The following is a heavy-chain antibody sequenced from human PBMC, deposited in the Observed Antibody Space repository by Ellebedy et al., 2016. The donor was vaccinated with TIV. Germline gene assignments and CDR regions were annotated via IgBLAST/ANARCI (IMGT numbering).Heavy chain of an antibody. Sequence: GESLKISCAASGFTFSTYWMNWVRQAPGRGLEWVANINQDGSQKYYVGSAKGRFTISRDNAKNTLYLQMNSLRAEGTAVYYCVRGLADYWGHGTLVTVSS. CDR2: INQDGSQK. V-gene: IGHV3-7*01. CDR1: GFTFSTYW. CDR3: VRGLADY. J-gene: IGHJ4*01.